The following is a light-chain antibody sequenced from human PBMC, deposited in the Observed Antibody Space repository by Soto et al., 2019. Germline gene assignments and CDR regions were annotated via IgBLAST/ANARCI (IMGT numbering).Light chain of an antibody. V-gene: IGKV1-39*01. CDR3: QQSYRMSLT. J-gene: IGKJ4*01. Sequence: DIQMTQSPSSLSASVGDRVTITCRASQSISSYLNWYQQKPGKVPKLLIFGASSLQSGVPSRFSGSGSGTDFTLTISSLQPEDFASYYCQQSYRMSLTFGGGTKVEIK. CDR2: GAS. CDR1: QSISSY.